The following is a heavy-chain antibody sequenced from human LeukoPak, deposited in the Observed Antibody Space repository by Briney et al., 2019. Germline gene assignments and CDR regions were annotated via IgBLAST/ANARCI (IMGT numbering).Heavy chain of an antibody. V-gene: IGHV1-69*13. CDR2: IIPIFGTA. D-gene: IGHD3-22*01. Sequence: ASVNVSFKASGGTFISYAISWVRQAPGQGLEWMGGIIPIFGTANYAQKFQGRVTITADESTSTAYMELSSLRSEDTAVYYCARDRDYYDSSAHSVGYWGQGALVTVSS. CDR1: GGTFISYA. CDR3: ARDRDYYDSSAHSVGY. J-gene: IGHJ4*02.